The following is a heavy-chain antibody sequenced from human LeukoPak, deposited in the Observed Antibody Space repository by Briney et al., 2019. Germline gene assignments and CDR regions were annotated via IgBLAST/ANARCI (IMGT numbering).Heavy chain of an antibody. CDR3: ARVGATTDAFDI. V-gene: IGHV3-21*01. Sequence: GGSLRLSCAASGFTFSSYSMNWVRQAPGKGLEWVSSISSSSSYIYYADSVKGRFTISRDNAKNSLYLQMNSLRAEDTAVYYCARVGATTDAFDIWGQGTMVTVSS. CDR1: GFTFSSYS. J-gene: IGHJ3*02. D-gene: IGHD1-26*01. CDR2: ISSSSSYI.